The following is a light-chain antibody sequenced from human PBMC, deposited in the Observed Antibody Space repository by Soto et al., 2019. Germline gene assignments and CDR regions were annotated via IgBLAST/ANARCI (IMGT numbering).Light chain of an antibody. V-gene: IGLV2-14*01. J-gene: IGLJ2*01. CDR1: SCEVGGYNY. Sequence: QSVLTQPASVSGSPGQSIAISYTGTSCEVGGYNYVSWYQQDPGKAPKLMIYDVNNRPSGVSNRFSGSKSGNTASLAISGLQAQDEAYYHCSSYTSSSTLAVFGGGTKLTVL. CDR2: DVN. CDR3: SSYTSSSTLAV.